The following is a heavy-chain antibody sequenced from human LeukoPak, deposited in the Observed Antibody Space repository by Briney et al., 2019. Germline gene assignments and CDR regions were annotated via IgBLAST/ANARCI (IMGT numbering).Heavy chain of an antibody. Sequence: SETLSLTCTVSGGSISSYYWSWIRQPPGKGLEWIGEINHSGSTNYNPSLKSRVTISVDTSKNQFSLKLSSVTAADTAVYYCARGWRDIVVVPAAKYGYYFDYWGQGTLVTVSS. CDR3: ARGWRDIVVVPAAKYGYYFDY. CDR1: GGSISSYY. CDR2: INHSGST. J-gene: IGHJ4*02. D-gene: IGHD2-2*01. V-gene: IGHV4-34*01.